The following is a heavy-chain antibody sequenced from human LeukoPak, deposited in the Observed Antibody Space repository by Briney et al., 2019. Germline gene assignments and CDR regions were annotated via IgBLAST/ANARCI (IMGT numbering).Heavy chain of an antibody. D-gene: IGHD4-23*01. CDR3: ARDFDYGGKGPLDY. Sequence: ASVKVSCKSSGYTFTSYGIIWVRQAPGQGLEWMGWISAYNGNTNYAQKLQGRVTMTTDTSTSTAYMELRSLRSDDTAVYYCARDFDYGGKGPLDYWGQGTLVTVSS. CDR2: ISAYNGNT. J-gene: IGHJ4*02. CDR1: GYTFTSYG. V-gene: IGHV1-18*01.